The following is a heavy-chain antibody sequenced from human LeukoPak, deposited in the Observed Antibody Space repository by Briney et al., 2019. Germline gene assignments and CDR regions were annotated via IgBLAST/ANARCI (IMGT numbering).Heavy chain of an antibody. V-gene: IGHV3-15*01. D-gene: IGHD3-10*01. Sequence: GGSLRLSCAASGFTFTNAWMSWVRQAPGKGLEWVGRIKSKTDGGTTGCAAPVKGRFTVSRDDLRNTLYLQMNSLKTEDTAVYYCKWFGDFLNGLDVWGKGTTVTVSS. CDR1: GFTFTNAW. CDR2: IKSKTDGGTT. CDR3: KWFGDFLNGLDV. J-gene: IGHJ6*04.